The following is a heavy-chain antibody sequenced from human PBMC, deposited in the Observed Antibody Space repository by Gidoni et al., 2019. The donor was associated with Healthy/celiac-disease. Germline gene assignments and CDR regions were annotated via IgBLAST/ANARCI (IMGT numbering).Heavy chain of an antibody. CDR1: GFTFSSYA. Sequence: EVQLVESGGGLVQPGGSLRLSCAASGFTFSSYAMSWVRQAPGKGLEWVSAISGSGGSKYYADSVKGRFTISRDNSKNTLYLQMNSLRAEDTAVYYCASLDDSSGYYYQGDYWGQGTLVTVSS. CDR3: ASLDDSSGYYYQGDY. CDR2: ISGSGGSK. J-gene: IGHJ4*02. D-gene: IGHD3-22*01. V-gene: IGHV3-23*04.